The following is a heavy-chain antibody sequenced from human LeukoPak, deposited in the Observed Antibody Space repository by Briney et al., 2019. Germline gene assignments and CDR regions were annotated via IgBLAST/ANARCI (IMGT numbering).Heavy chain of an antibody. J-gene: IGHJ4*02. CDR3: AGIMAVAGRENFDY. CDR1: GFTFSSYS. Sequence: GGSLRLSCAASGFTFSSYSMNWVRQAPGKGLEWVSSISSSSSYIYYADSVKGRFTISRDNAKNSLYLQMNSLRAEDTAVYYCAGIMAVAGRENFDYWGQGTLVTVSS. CDR2: ISSSSSYI. D-gene: IGHD6-19*01. V-gene: IGHV3-21*04.